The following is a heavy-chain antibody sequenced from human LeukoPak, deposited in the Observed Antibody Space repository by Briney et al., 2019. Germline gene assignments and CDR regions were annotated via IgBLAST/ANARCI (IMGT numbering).Heavy chain of an antibody. V-gene: IGHV1-18*01. CDR2: ISAYNGNT. D-gene: IGHD6-13*01. Sequence: ASVKVSCKASGYTFTSYGISWVRQAPGQGPEWMGWISAYNGNTNYAQKLQGRVTMTTDTSTSTAYMELRSLRSDDTAVYYCARDRLGSSSPNWFDPWGQGTLVTVSS. CDR1: GYTFTSYG. CDR3: ARDRLGSSSPNWFDP. J-gene: IGHJ5*02.